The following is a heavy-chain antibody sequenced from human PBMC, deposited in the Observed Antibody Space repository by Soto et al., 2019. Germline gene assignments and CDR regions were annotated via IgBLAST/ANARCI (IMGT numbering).Heavy chain of an antibody. Sequence: SETLSLTCAVYGGSFSDYYWTWIRQPPGKGLEWIGEINHSGSTNYNPSLKSRVTISVDTSKNQFSLELSSVTAADTAVYYCGRGDTLGYCTNGVCPYFDFWGQGTLVTVSS. CDR3: GRGDTLGYCTNGVCPYFDF. V-gene: IGHV4-34*01. CDR1: GGSFSDYY. D-gene: IGHD2-8*01. J-gene: IGHJ4*02. CDR2: INHSGST.